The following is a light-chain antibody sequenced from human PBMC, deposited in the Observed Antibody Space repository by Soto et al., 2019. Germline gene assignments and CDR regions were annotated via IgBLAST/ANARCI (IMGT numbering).Light chain of an antibody. J-gene: IGKJ3*01. CDR3: QQLNSYPPLT. V-gene: IGKV1-9*01. Sequence: DIQLTQSPSFLSASVGDRVTITCRASQGISSYLAWYQQKPGKAPKLLIYAASTLQSGVPSRFSGSGSVTEFTLTINSLQPEDFTTYYGQQLNSYPPLTFGPGTKVHIK. CDR1: QGISSY. CDR2: AAS.